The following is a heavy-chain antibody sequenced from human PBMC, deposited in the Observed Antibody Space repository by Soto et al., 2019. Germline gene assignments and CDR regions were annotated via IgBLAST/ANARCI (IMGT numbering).Heavy chain of an antibody. CDR1: GFTFSNYG. D-gene: IGHD6-19*01. V-gene: IGHV3-30*18. CDR3: AKSPEPFYSSGWYSDYYYYVMDG. J-gene: IGHJ6*02. CDR2: ISYDGSNK. Sequence: PGGSLRLSCAASGFTFSNYGMHWVRQAPGKGLEWVAVISYDGSNKYYGDSMKGRLTVSRDNSKNTLYLQMNTLRVEDTAVYYYAKSPEPFYSSGWYSDYYYYVMDGWGQGTTVTVSS.